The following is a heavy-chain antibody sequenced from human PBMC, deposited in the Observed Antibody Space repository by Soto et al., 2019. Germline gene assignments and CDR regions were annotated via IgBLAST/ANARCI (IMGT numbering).Heavy chain of an antibody. Sequence: GGSLRLSCAASRFAFSDVAMNWVRQAPGKGLEWVSGIIGSGDTTYYADSVKGRFTISRDKSKTTLYLQMNSLRAEDTAIYYCAKHGGYSFGPGDYYGMDIWGQGTTVTVSS. V-gene: IGHV3-23*01. CDR2: IIGSGDTT. J-gene: IGHJ6*02. CDR1: RFAFSDVA. D-gene: IGHD5-18*01. CDR3: AKHGGYSFGPGDYYGMDI.